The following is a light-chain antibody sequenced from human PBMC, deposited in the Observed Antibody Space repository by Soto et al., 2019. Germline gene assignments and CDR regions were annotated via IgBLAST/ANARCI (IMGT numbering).Light chain of an antibody. J-gene: IGKJ1*01. Sequence: EFELTQSACTLSLSPGERATLSCRASQPIXNNYLAWYQQKPGQAPRLLTDDASSRATGSPDRLSGGGSGTDFTLTISRLEPDDFAVYWCQQYERSPRTFGQGTKVDIK. CDR3: QQYERSPRT. CDR1: QPIXNNY. CDR2: DAS. V-gene: IGKV3-20*01.